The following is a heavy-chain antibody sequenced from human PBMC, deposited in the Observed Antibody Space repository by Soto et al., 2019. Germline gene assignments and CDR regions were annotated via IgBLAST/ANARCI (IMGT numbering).Heavy chain of an antibody. CDR2: IYYSGST. D-gene: IGHD3-9*01. CDR1: GGSISSGGYY. V-gene: IGHV4-31*03. CDR3: ARGGDYDILTGYYYYGMDV. Sequence: QVQLQESGPGLVKPSQTLSLTCTVSGGSISSGGYYWSWIRQHPGKGLEGIGYIYYSGSTYYNPSLKSRVTLSVDTSKNQFSLKLSSVTAADTAVYYCARGGDYDILTGYYYYGMDVWGQGTTVTVSS. J-gene: IGHJ6*02.